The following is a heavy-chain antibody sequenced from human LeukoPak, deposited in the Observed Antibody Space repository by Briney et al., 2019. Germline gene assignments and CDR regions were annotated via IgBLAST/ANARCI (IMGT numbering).Heavy chain of an antibody. Sequence: PSETLSLTCAVYGGSFSGYYWSWIRQPPGKGLEWIGEINHSGSTNYNPSLKSRVTISVDMSKNQFSLKLSSVTAADTAVYYCARASFVVVPAAIVWFDPWGQGTLVTVSS. CDR3: ARASFVVVPAAIVWFDP. D-gene: IGHD2-2*02. J-gene: IGHJ5*02. CDR1: GGSFSGYY. CDR2: INHSGST. V-gene: IGHV4-34*01.